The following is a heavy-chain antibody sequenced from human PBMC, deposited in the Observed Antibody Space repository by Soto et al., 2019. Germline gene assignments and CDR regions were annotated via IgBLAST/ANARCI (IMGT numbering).Heavy chain of an antibody. V-gene: IGHV1-3*01. J-gene: IGHJ6*03. CDR2: VNAGNGNT. D-gene: IGHD2-2*01. CDR1: GYSFSNYA. CDR3: ARGHLAVVPVASWYYYMDV. Sequence: QVQLVQSGAEVEKPGASVKVSCKASGYSFSNYAVHWVRQAPGQRLEWMGWVNAGNGNTRYSQNFQGRVTIPRDTSARTADLELSSLRSEDTAVYYCARGHLAVVPVASWYYYMDVWGKGTTVTVSS.